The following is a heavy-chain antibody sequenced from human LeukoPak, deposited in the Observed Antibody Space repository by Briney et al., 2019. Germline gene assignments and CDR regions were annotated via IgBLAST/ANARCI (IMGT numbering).Heavy chain of an antibody. CDR1: GFTFSSYG. CDR2: ISEDGCNK. J-gene: IGHJ4*02. Sequence: PGGSLRLSCAASGFTFSSYGMHCVRQAPGRGLEWVAAISEDGCNKNYADSVKGRFTISRDNSNNMLYLQMNSLRAEDTAVYYCAKDRETTASGNFHYWGQGTLVTVSS. D-gene: IGHD1-1*01. CDR3: AKDRETTASGNFHY. V-gene: IGHV3-30*18.